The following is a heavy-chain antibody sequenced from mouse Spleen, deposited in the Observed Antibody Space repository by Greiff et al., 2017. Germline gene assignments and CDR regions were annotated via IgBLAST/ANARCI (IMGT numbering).Heavy chain of an antibody. CDR1: GYTFNSYW. CDR2: IYPGNSDT. J-gene: IGHJ3*01. CDR3: TRSGYRYGGAWFAY. V-gene: IGHV1-5*01. D-gene: IGHD2-14*01. Sequence: EVKVVESGTVLARPGASVKMSCKASGYTFNSYWMHWVKQRPGQGLEWIGAIYPGNSDTSYNQKFKGKAKLTAVTSTSTAYMELSSLTNEDSAVYYCTRSGYRYGGAWFAYWGQGTLVTVSA.